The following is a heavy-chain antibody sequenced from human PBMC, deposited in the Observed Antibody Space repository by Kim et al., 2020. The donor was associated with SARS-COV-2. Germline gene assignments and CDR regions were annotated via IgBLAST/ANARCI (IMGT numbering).Heavy chain of an antibody. Sequence: SVKVSCKASGGTFSSYAISWVRQAPGQGLEWMGGIIPIFGTANYAQKFQGRVTITADESTSTAYMELSSLRSEDTAVYYCARGQPPSRGGAFDIWGQGTMVTVSS. CDR2: IIPIFGTA. CDR3: ARGQPPSRGGAFDI. V-gene: IGHV1-69*13. J-gene: IGHJ3*02. CDR1: GGTFSSYA. D-gene: IGHD3-10*01.